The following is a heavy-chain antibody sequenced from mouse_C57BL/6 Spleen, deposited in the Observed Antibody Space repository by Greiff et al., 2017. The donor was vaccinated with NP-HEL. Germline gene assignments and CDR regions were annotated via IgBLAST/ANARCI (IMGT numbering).Heavy chain of an antibody. V-gene: IGHV1-64*01. CDR1: GYTFTSYW. D-gene: IGHD1-1*01. CDR3: ARERGITTVGALYYFDY. CDR2: IHPNSGST. Sequence: QVQLQQPGAELVKPGASVKLSCKASGYTFTSYWMHWVKQRPGQGLEWIGMIHPNSGSTNYNEKFKSKATLTVDKSSSTAYMQLSSLTSEDSAVYYCARERGITTVGALYYFDYWGKGTTLTVSS. J-gene: IGHJ2*01.